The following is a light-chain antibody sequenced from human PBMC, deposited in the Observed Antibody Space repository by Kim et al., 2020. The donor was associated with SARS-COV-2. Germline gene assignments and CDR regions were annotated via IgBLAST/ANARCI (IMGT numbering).Light chain of an antibody. V-gene: IGLV6-57*03. CDR2: EDD. J-gene: IGLJ3*02. Sequence: NFMLTQPHSVSESPGKTVTISCTRSSGSIASHYVQWYQQLPGSAPTTVIYEDDQRPSGVPDRFSGSIDRSSNSASLTISGLTTEDEADYYCQSYDNSNPWVFGGGTQLTVL. CDR3: QSYDNSNPWV. CDR1: SGSIASHY.